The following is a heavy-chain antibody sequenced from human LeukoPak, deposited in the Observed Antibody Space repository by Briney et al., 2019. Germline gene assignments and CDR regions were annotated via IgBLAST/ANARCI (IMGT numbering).Heavy chain of an antibody. CDR1: GFTFSSYS. J-gene: IGHJ4*02. Sequence: GSLRLSCAASGFTFSSYSMNWVRQAPGKGLEWVSSISSSSSYIYYADSVKGRFTISRGNAKNSLYLQMNSLRAEDTAVYYCARESTVTGGISYFDYWGQGTLVTVSS. V-gene: IGHV3-21*01. CDR2: ISSSSSYI. D-gene: IGHD4-17*01. CDR3: ARESTVTGGISYFDY.